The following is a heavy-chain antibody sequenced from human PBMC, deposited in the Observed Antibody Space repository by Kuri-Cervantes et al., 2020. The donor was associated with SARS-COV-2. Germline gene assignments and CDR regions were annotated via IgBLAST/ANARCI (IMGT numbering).Heavy chain of an antibody. Sequence: SETLSLTCSVSGGSISSYYWGWIRQPPGKGLEWIGYFYSSGVTNYNPSLKSRVTISVDTSQNQLSLILSSVTAEDTAVYYCARDNVLFSGSGFDYWGQGTLVTVSS. D-gene: IGHD1-26*01. CDR2: FYSSGVT. CDR3: ARDNVLFSGSGFDY. CDR1: GGSISSYY. V-gene: IGHV4-59*01. J-gene: IGHJ4*02.